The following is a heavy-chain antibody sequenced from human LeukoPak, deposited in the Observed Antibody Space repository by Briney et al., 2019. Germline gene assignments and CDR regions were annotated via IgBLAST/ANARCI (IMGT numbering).Heavy chain of an antibody. CDR1: GGSISSYY. J-gene: IGHJ4*02. D-gene: IGHD3-22*01. V-gene: IGHV4-4*07. CDR3: ARDRGHYDASGYLFDF. CDR2: LYTSGST. Sequence: SETLSLTCTVSGGSISSYYWSWIRQPAGKGLEWIGRLYTSGSTNYNPSLKSRVTMSIDTSKNQFSLRLSSVTAADTAVYYCARDRGHYDASGYLFDFWGQGTLVTVSS.